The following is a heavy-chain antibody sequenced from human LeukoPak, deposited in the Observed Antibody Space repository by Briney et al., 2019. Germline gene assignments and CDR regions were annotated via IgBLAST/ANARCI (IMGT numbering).Heavy chain of an antibody. CDR2: INHSGST. CDR1: GGSFSGYY. CDR3: ARTITIFGVVIKD. Sequence: SEALSLTCAVYGGSFSGYYWSWIRQPPGKGLEWIGEINHSGSTNYNPSLKSRVTISVDTSKNQFSLKLSSVTAADTAVYYCARTITIFGVVIKDWGQGTLVTVSS. D-gene: IGHD3-3*01. J-gene: IGHJ4*02. V-gene: IGHV4-34*01.